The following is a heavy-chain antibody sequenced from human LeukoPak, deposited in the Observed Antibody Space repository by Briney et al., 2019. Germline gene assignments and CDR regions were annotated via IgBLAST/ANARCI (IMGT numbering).Heavy chain of an antibody. J-gene: IGHJ6*03. CDR2: INPSGGST. V-gene: IGHV1-46*01. CDR3: ARDGDILTGYMDYYYYYYMDV. Sequence: ASVKVSCKASGYTFTSYYMHWVRQAPGQGLEWMGIINPSGGSTSYAQKLQGRVTMTTDTSTSTAYMELRSLRSEDTAVYYCARDGDILTGYMDYYYYYYMDVWGKGTTVTISS. D-gene: IGHD3-9*01. CDR1: GYTFTSYY.